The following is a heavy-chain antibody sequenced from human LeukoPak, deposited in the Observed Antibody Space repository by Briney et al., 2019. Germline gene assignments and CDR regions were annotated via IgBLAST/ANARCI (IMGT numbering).Heavy chain of an antibody. V-gene: IGHV4-34*01. CDR2: INHSGST. CDR1: GGSFSGYY. CDR3: ARGILGYCSSTSCYTYYYYYRDV. J-gene: IGHJ6*03. D-gene: IGHD2-2*02. Sequence: SETLSLTCAVYGGSFSGYYWSWIRQPPGKGLEWIGEINHSGSTNYNPSLKSRVTISVDTSKNQFSLKLSSVTAADTAVYYCARGILGYCSSTSCYTYYYYYRDVGGKGTTVTVS.